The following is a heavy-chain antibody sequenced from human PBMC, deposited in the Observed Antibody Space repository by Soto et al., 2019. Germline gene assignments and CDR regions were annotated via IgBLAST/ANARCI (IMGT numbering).Heavy chain of an antibody. CDR3: ANPQRFGGRMNYYYYGMDV. CDR1: GFTFSSYG. CDR2: ISYDGSNK. J-gene: IGHJ6*02. D-gene: IGHD3-10*01. V-gene: IGHV3-30*18. Sequence: QVPLVESGGGVVQPGRSLRLSCAASGFTFSSYGMHWVRQAPGKGLEWVAVISYDGSNKYYADSVKGRFTISRDNSKNTLYLQINSLRAEDTAVYYCANPQRFGGRMNYYYYGMDVWGQGTTVTVSS.